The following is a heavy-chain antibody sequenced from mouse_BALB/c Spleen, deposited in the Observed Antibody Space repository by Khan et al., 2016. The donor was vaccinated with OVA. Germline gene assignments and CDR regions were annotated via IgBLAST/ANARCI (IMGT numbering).Heavy chain of an antibody. D-gene: IGHD2-14*01. J-gene: IGHJ4*01. CDR2: INTHSGVP. CDR1: GYTFTTAG. V-gene: IGHV9-4*02. CDR3: ARGGAAYYRNDGGAMEY. Sequence: QIQLVQSGPELKKPGETVRISCKASGYTFTTAGIQWVQKMPGKGLKWIGWINTHSGVPKYAEDFKGRFAFSLEISVNTAYLQITNLKHEDTATYCCARGGAAYYRNDGGAMEYWGQGTSGTVSS.